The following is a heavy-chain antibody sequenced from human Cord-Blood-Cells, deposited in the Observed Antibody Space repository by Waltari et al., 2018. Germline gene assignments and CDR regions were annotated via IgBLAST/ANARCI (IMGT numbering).Heavy chain of an antibody. CDR2: MNPNSGNT. CDR1: GYTFTSYD. CDR3: ARGMLDSSGYYYYYYGMDV. V-gene: IGHV1-8*01. J-gene: IGHJ6*02. Sequence: QVQLVQSGAEVKKPGASVKVSCKASGYTFTSYDINWVRQATGQGLEWMGWMNPNSGNTGYAQKFQGRVTMTRNTSISTAYMELSSLRSEDTAVYYCARGMLDSSGYYYYYYGMDVWGQGTTVTVSS. D-gene: IGHD3-22*01.